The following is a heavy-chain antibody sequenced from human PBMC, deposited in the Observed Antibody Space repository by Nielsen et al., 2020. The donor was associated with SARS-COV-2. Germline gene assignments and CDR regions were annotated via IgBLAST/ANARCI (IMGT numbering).Heavy chain of an antibody. J-gene: IGHJ6*03. CDR1: GGSLTEHD. CDR3: ARRPHVLRIDYYMDV. D-gene: IGHD2-15*01. Sequence: SETLSLTCAISGGSLTEHDWNWIRQPPGRGLEWLGEILHSGFTNNNPSLTTRLIISSDKSKNQFSLRLRSETAADTAIYYCARRPHVLRIDYYMDVWGKGTTVTVSS. V-gene: IGHV4-34*12. CDR2: ILHSGFT.